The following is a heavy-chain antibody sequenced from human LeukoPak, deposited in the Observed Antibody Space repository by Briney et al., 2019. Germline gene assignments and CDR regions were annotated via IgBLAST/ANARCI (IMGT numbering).Heavy chain of an antibody. CDR1: GFTVSRND. J-gene: IGHJ4*02. CDR2: TYSGGGT. D-gene: IGHD4-17*01. CDR3: AKGGSDYAFEY. Sequence: GGSLRLSCAGSGFTVSRNDMTWARQAPGKGLEWVSVTYSGGGTYYADSVKGRFTISRDNFKNTLYLQMNSLRAEDTAVYYCAKGGSDYAFEYWGQGSLVTVSS. V-gene: IGHV3-53*01.